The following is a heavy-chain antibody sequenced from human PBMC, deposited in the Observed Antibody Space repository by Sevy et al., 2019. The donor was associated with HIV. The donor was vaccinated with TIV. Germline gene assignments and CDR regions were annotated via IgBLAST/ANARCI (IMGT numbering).Heavy chain of an antibody. D-gene: IGHD1-26*01. CDR3: ARGQWEHPY. CDR1: GGPLSDYH. J-gene: IGHJ4*02. Sequence: SETLSLNCGVYGGPLSDYHWTWIRQPPGRGLEWIGEINHGGNTNYNPSLKSRVTISVDTSKNQFSLKVKSVTAADTAIYYCARGQWEHPYWGQGTQVTVSS. CDR2: INHGGNT. V-gene: IGHV4-34*01.